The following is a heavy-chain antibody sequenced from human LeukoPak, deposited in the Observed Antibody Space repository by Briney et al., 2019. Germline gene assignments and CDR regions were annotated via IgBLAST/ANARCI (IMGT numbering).Heavy chain of an antibody. D-gene: IGHD3-10*01. V-gene: IGHV3-23*01. CDR1: GFTFNNHA. CDR3: TKDFRGSGYFFDY. Sequence: GGSLRLSCVVSGFTFNNHAMSWVRQAPGKGLEWVSAISGSGDNTFYAGSVRGRFTISRDNSKNTLYLQMDSLRAEDTAIYYCTKDFRGSGYFFDYWGQGTPVTVSS. CDR2: ISGSGDNT. J-gene: IGHJ4*02.